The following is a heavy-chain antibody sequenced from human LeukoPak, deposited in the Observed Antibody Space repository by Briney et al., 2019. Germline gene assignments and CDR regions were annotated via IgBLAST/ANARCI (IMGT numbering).Heavy chain of an antibody. D-gene: IGHD1-1*01. V-gene: IGHV4-34*01. J-gene: IGHJ4*03. CDR1: GGSFSSYY. CDR2: INHRGDT. Sequence: PSETLSLTCAVYGGSFSSYYWSWIRQSPGEGLEWIAGINHRGDTNYNPSVKSRVTISVDSSKNQFSLKVTSLTAADTAVYYCARGPTISETGYFDYWGQGTLVTVSS. CDR3: ARGPTISETGYFDY.